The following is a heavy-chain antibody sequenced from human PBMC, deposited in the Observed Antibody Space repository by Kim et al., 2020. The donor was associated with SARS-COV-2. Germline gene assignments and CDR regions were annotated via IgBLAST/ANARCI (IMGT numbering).Heavy chain of an antibody. CDR2: INPSDGST. J-gene: IGHJ4*02. CDR1: GYTFTNYY. D-gene: IGHD6-19*01. Sequence: ASVKVSCKASGYTFTNYYMHWVRQAPGQGLEWMGIINPSDGSTKYAQKFQGRVTMTRDSSTTTVYMDLSSLRSEDTAVYYFARGYSDGWYGYSDYWGQGTLVTVSS. V-gene: IGHV1-46*01. CDR3: ARGYSDGWYGYSDY.